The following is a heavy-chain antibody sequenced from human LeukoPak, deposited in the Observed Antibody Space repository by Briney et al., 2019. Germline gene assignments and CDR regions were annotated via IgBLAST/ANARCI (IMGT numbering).Heavy chain of an antibody. CDR3: AKDEMDIVATSFDY. V-gene: IGHV3-30*02. D-gene: IGHD5-12*01. CDR1: GFTFSTYN. J-gene: IGHJ4*02. Sequence: GGSLRLSCAASGFTFSTYNMNWVRQAPGKGLEWVAFIRYDGSNKYYADSVKGRFTISRDNSKNTLYLQMNSLRAEDTAVYYCAKDEMDIVATSFDYWGQGTLVTVSS. CDR2: IRYDGSNK.